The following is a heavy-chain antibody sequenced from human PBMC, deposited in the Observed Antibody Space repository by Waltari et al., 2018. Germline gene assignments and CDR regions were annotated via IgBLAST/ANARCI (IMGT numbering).Heavy chain of an antibody. CDR1: DYKLSNCP. CDR2: LVRSGFGT. Sequence: LAGSGGGLARWWGSLTLSGGALDYKLSNCPTSRVRQAPGRGLEWVSALVRSGFGTHYADSVKGRFAISRDNAKNTLYLQMNSLRAEYTAVYYCAKCEMYDSGWCAFFRYWGQGTLVTVSS. CDR3: AKCEMYDSGWCAFFRY. J-gene: IGHJ4*02. D-gene: IGHD6-19*01. V-gene: IGHV3-23*04.